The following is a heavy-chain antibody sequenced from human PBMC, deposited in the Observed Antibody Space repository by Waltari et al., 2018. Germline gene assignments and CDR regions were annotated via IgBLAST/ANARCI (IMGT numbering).Heavy chain of an antibody. CDR1: GGSISSSSYY. V-gene: IGHV4-39*02. Sequence: QLQLQESGPGLVKPSETLSLTCTVSGGSISSSSYYWGWIRQPPGKGLEWIGSIYYRGGTYYNPALKSRVTISVDTSKNQFSLKLSSVTAADTAVYYCARDSTVTTLGIDIWGQGTMVTVSS. D-gene: IGHD4-17*01. CDR3: ARDSTVTTLGIDI. J-gene: IGHJ3*02. CDR2: IYYRGGT.